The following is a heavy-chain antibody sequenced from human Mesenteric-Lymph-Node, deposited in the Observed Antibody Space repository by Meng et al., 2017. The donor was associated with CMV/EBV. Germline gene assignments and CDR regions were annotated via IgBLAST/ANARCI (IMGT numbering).Heavy chain of an antibody. V-gene: IGHV3-48*03. CDR3: ARVPTRDNWNFLDYYYGMDI. D-gene: IGHD1-7*01. CDR1: GFTFSSSE. Sequence: GESLKISCAASGFTFSSSEMNWVRQAPGKGLEWVSFIDADGNIKYGDSVKGRFTISRDNPRNSLYLQMNSLRAEDTAVYYCARVPTRDNWNFLDYYYGMDIWGQGTTVTVSS. J-gene: IGHJ6*02. CDR2: IDADGNI.